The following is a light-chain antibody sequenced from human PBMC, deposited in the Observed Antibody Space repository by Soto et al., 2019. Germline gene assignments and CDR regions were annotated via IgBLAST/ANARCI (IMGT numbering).Light chain of an antibody. V-gene: IGKV1-5*01. CDR2: DAS. CDR1: QSISSW. J-gene: IGKJ1*01. CDR3: QQSTSYSWT. Sequence: DIQMTQSPSTLSASVGDRVTITCRASQSISSWLAWYQQKPGKAPKLLIYDASSLESGVPSRFSGSGSGTEFTLTISSLQPDDFATYYSQQSTSYSWTFGQGTKVDIK.